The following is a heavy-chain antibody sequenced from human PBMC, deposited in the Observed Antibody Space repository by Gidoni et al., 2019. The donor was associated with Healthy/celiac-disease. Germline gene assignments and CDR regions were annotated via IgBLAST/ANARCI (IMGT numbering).Heavy chain of an antibody. Sequence: EVQLLESGGGLVQPGGSLRRSCAASGFTFSSYAMRWVRRAPGKGLEWVSAISGSGGSTYYADSVKGRFTSSRDNSKNTLYLQMNSLRAEDTAVNYCAKDIYSGSYYEDYWGQGTLVTVSS. CDR3: AKDIYSGSYYEDY. D-gene: IGHD1-26*01. V-gene: IGHV3-23*01. CDR2: ISGSGGST. CDR1: GFTFSSYA. J-gene: IGHJ4*02.